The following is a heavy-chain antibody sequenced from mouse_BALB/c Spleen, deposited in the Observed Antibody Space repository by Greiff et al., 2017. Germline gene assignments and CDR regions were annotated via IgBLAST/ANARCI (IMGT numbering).Heavy chain of an antibody. CDR3: ARSRGNYDWYFDV. D-gene: IGHD2-1*01. J-gene: IGHJ1*01. CDR1: RFTFSSFG. Sequence: EVQRVESGGGLVQPGGSRKLSCAASRFTFSSFGMHWVRQAPEKGLEWVAYISSGSSTIYYADTVKGRFTISRDNPKNTLFLQMTSLRSEDTAMYYCARSRGNYDWYFDVWGAGTTVTVSS. V-gene: IGHV5-17*02. CDR2: ISSGSSTI.